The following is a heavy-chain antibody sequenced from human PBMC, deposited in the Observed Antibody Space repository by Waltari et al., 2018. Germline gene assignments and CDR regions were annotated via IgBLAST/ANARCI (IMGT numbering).Heavy chain of an antibody. V-gene: IGHV3-30*02. CDR2: IQPDGGDK. J-gene: IGHJ4*02. CDR3: AKDLKGAWTIDY. Sequence: QVHLVEAGGGVVQPGGCLRLSCAACGSSVSAYAMYWVRQAPGKGLEWVAHIQPDGGDKFYGDSVKGRFSISRDDSRNTLFLQMNSLRDEDTAVYYCAKDLKGAWTIDYWGQGTLVTVSS. D-gene: IGHD1-26*01. CDR1: GSSVSAYA.